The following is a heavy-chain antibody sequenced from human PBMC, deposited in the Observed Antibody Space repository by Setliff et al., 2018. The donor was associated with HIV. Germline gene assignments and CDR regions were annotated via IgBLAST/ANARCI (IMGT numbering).Heavy chain of an antibody. J-gene: IGHJ5*02. Sequence: PGGSLRLSCSASGFTFSSYAMNWVRQAPGKGLEWVSAISGSGGNTYYSDSVKGRFTISRDNSKNTLYLQMNSLRAEDTAVYYCARAPGPYGDYNWFDPWGQGALVTVSS. V-gene: IGHV3-23*01. D-gene: IGHD4-17*01. CDR1: GFTFSSYA. CDR2: ISGSGGNT. CDR3: ARAPGPYGDYNWFDP.